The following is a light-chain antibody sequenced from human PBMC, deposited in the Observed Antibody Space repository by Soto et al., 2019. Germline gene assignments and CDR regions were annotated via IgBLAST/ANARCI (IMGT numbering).Light chain of an antibody. V-gene: IGKV3-11*01. CDR2: DAS. Sequence: ETVLTQSPATLSLSPGERATLSCRASQSVSSNLAWYQQKPGQAPRLLIYDASNRATGIPARFSGSGSGTDFTLTISSLEPEDFAVYYCQQRGNWPSFGGGTKVDIK. CDR3: QQRGNWPS. CDR1: QSVSSN. J-gene: IGKJ4*01.